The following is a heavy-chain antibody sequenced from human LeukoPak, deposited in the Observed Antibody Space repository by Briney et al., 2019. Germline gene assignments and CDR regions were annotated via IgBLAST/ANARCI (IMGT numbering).Heavy chain of an antibody. CDR1: GGSISSGGYS. D-gene: IGHD3-3*01. CDR2: IYHSGST. V-gene: IGHV4-30-2*01. CDR3: ARTERFVDAFDI. J-gene: IGHJ3*02. Sequence: SQTLSLTCAVSGGSISSGGYSWSWIRQPPGKGLEWIGYIYHSGSTYYNPSLKSRVTISVDRSKNQFSLKLSSVTAADTAVYYCARTERFVDAFDIWGQGTMVTVSS.